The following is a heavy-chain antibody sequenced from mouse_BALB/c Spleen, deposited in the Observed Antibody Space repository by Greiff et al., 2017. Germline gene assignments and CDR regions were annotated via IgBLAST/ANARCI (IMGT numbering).Heavy chain of an antibody. CDR1: GFTFNTYA. J-gene: IGHJ1*01. V-gene: IGHV10-1*02. CDR2: IRSKSNNYAT. Sequence: EVLLVESGGGLVQPKGSLKLSCAASGFTFNTYAMNWVRQAPGKGLEWVARIRSKSNNYATYYADSVKDRFTISRDDSQSMLYLQMNNLKTEDTAMYDCERYDWYFDVWGAGTTVTVSS. D-gene: IGHD2-14*01. CDR3: ERYDWYFDV.